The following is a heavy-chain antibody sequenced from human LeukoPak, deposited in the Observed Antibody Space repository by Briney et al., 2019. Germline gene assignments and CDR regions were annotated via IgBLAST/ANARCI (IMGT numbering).Heavy chain of an antibody. CDR1: GFTFSSYS. CDR2: ISSSSSTI. J-gene: IGHJ4*02. V-gene: IGHV3-48*04. CDR3: ARDPYQLLSHPLDY. D-gene: IGHD2-2*01. Sequence: PGGSLRLSCAASGFTFSSYSMNWVRQAPGKGLEWVSYISSSSSTIYYADSVKGRFTISRDNAKNSLYLQMNSLRAEDTAVYYCARDPYQLLSHPLDYWGQGTLVTVSS.